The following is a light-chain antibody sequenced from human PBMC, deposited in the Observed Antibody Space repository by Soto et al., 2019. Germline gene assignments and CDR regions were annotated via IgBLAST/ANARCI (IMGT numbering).Light chain of an antibody. CDR2: GAT. J-gene: IGKJ1*01. CDR3: QQSYNSPQT. V-gene: IGKV1-39*01. Sequence: KVTQAPSSLSASVGARATIPCLLSQSISNYLNWYQQNPGKPPRVLIYGATNVQSGVPSRFSGSGSGTDFTLTISSLQPEDFATYSCQQSYNSPQTFGQGTKVDIK. CDR1: QSISNY.